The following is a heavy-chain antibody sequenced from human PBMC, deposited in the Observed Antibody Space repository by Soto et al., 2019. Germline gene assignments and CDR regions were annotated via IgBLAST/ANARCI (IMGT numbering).Heavy chain of an antibody. J-gene: IGHJ4*02. Sequence: QITLKESGPTLVNPTQTLTLTYTFSGFSLTETGMGVGWIRQPPGKALEWLALIYWDDDKRYSPSLKRGLTISKDASKNQVVLTKTNVDAVDTATYYCAHRRSGYFDSWGQGTLVTVSS. CDR3: AHRRSGYFDS. V-gene: IGHV2-5*02. CDR2: IYWDDDK. CDR1: GFSLTETGMG.